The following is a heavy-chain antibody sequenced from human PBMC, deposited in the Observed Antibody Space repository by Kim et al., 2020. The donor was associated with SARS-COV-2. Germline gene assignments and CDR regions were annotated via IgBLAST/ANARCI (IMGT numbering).Heavy chain of an antibody. D-gene: IGHD1-26*01. Sequence: PSRESRVTRSVDTSNNQFSLKLSSGTAADTAVYYCARLALSGSYRGAFDIWGQGTMVTVSS. J-gene: IGHJ3*02. CDR3: ARLALSGSYRGAFDI. V-gene: IGHV4-39*01.